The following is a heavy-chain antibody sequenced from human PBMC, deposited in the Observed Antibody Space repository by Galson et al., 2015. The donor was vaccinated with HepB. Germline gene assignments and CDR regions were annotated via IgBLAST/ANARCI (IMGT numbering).Heavy chain of an antibody. J-gene: IGHJ4*02. Sequence: SVKVSCKASGYTFTRYGISWVRQAPGQGLEWMGWISAYNGNTNYAQKLQGRVTMTTVTSTSTAYMELRSLRSDDTAVYYCARGIRGYSGYDYRGALDYWGQGTLVTVSS. CDR3: ARGIRGYSGYDYRGALDY. V-gene: IGHV1-18*01. D-gene: IGHD5-12*01. CDR1: GYTFTRYG. CDR2: ISAYNGNT.